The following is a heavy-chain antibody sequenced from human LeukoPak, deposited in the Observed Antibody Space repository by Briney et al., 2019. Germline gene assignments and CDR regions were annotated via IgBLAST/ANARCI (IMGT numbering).Heavy chain of an antibody. D-gene: IGHD6-19*01. CDR1: GGSISNYY. Sequence: MASETLSLTCTVSGGSISNYYXXXIRQPXGKGLXXIXXIXXXXXXXXXXSLXSRVTXXVXTSKNQFSLKLTSVTAADTAVYYCARGGWSLGYWGQGTLVTVSS. CDR2: IXXXXXX. CDR3: ARGGWSLGY. J-gene: IGHJ4*02. V-gene: IGHV4-59*01.